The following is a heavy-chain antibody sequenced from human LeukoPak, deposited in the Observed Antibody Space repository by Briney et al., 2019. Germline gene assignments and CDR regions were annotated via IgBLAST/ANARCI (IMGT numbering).Heavy chain of an antibody. CDR3: ARDPGIYPYYDFWSGYYYGMDV. CDR2: ISYDGSNK. V-gene: IGHV3-30*03. CDR1: GFTFSSYS. D-gene: IGHD3-3*01. J-gene: IGHJ6*02. Sequence: GGSLRLSCAASGFTFSSYSMNWVRQAPGKGLEWVAVISYDGSNKYYADSVKGRFTISRDNSKNTLYLQMNSLRAEDTAVYYCARDPGIYPYYDFWSGYYYGMDVWGQGTTVTVSS.